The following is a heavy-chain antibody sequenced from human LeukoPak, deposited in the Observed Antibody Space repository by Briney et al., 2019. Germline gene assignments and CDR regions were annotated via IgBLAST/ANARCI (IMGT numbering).Heavy chain of an antibody. CDR3: ATSRMTQKGSVSPYYYYYMDV. D-gene: IGHD3-10*01. J-gene: IGHJ6*03. CDR2: INHSGST. Sequence: SEILSLTCAVYGGSFSNYYWSWIRQPPGKGLEWIGEINHSGSTNYNPSLKSRVTISVDTSKNQFSLKLSAVTDADTAVYYCATSRMTQKGSVSPYYYYYMDVWGKGTTVTVSS. V-gene: IGHV4-34*01. CDR1: GGSFSNYY.